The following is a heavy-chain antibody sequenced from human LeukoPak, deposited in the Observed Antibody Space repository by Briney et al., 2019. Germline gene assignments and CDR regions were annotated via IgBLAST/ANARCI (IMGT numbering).Heavy chain of an antibody. Sequence: KPSETLSLTCTVSGGSISSYYWTWIRQPPGKGLEWIGYIYYSGSTSYNPSLKSRVTISVDTSNNQFSLKLSSVTAADTAVYFCARGYNWDPYSFDYWGRGTLVTVSS. D-gene: IGHD1-20*01. CDR2: IYYSGST. CDR3: ARGYNWDPYSFDY. V-gene: IGHV4-59*01. CDR1: GGSISSYY. J-gene: IGHJ4*02.